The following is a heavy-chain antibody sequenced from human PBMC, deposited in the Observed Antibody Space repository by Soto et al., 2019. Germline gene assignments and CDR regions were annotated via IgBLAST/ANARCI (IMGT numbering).Heavy chain of an antibody. Sequence: PSETLSLTCAACGGSFRGYYWSWIRQPPGKGLEWIGEINHSGSTNYNPSLKSRVTISVDTSKNQFSLKLSSVTAADTAVYYCARGAYCSSTSCKGWFDPWGQGTLVTVSS. CDR3: ARGAYCSSTSCKGWFDP. CDR2: INHSGST. V-gene: IGHV4-34*01. J-gene: IGHJ5*02. D-gene: IGHD2-2*01. CDR1: GGSFRGYY.